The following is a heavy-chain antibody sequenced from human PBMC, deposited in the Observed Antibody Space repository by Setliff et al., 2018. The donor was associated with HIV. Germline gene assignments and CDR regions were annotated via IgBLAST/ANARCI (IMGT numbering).Heavy chain of an antibody. Sequence: SETLSLTCTVSGGSISSSSYYWGWIRQPPGKGLEWIGSIYYSGSTRSNPSLQSRVTISQDTSKNQFSLKVRSLTAADTGLYYCARVKSIKTTLVRLWPRFDLWGQGTQVTVSS. CDR1: GGSISSSSYY. J-gene: IGHJ5*02. CDR3: ARVKSIKTTLVRLWPRFDL. CDR2: IYYSGST. V-gene: IGHV4-39*07. D-gene: IGHD3-10*01.